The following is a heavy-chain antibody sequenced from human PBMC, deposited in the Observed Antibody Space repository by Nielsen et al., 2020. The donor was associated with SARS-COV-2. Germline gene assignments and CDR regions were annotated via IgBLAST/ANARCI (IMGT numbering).Heavy chain of an antibody. CDR2: ISWNSGSI. CDR3: AKESAFDI. V-gene: IGHV3-9*01. Sequence: SLKISCAASGFTFDDYAMHWVRQAPGKGLEWVSGISWNSGSIGYADSVKGRFTISRDNAKNSLYLQMNSLRAEDTALYYCAKESAFDIWGQGTTVTVSS. CDR1: GFTFDDYA. J-gene: IGHJ3*02.